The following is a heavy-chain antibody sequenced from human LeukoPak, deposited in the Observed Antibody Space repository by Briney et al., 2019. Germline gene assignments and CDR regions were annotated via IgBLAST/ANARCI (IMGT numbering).Heavy chain of an antibody. D-gene: IGHD6-19*01. V-gene: IGHV3-33*01. CDR3: ARDLSAAFDF. Sequence: PGGSLRLSCAASGFPFSSYGMHWVRQAPGKGLEWVARLVYDERSDYADSVKGRFPISRDYSKNTLFLDMSDLRVEDTAVYYCARDLSAAFDFWGQGVLVTVSS. CDR1: GFPFSSYG. J-gene: IGHJ4*02. CDR2: LVYDERS.